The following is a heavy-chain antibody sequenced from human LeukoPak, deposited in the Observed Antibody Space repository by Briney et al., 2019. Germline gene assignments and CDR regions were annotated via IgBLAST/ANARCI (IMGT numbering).Heavy chain of an antibody. CDR3: ARGGLRGTPFSY. V-gene: IGHV4-4*02. J-gene: IGHJ4*02. CDR1: GGSISSSNW. D-gene: IGHD3-3*01. Sequence: KSSETLSLTCAVSGGSISSSNWWSWVRQPPGKGLEWIGEIYHSGSTNYNPSLKSRVTISVDKSKNQFSLKLSSVTAADAAVYYCARGGLRGTPFSYWGQGTLVTVSS. CDR2: IYHSGST.